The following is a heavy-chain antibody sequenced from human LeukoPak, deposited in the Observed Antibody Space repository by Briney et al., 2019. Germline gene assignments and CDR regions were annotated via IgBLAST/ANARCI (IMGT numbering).Heavy chain of an antibody. Sequence: GASVTVSCKASGYTFTSYDINWVRQATGQGLEWMGWMNPNSGNTGSAQRFQGRVTMTRDTSRSTAYMELRSLTSEDTAVYYCARGPLVRLPSSFDPWGQGTLVTVSS. CDR3: ARGPLVRLPSSFDP. CDR1: GYTFTSYD. D-gene: IGHD3-16*02. V-gene: IGHV1-8*01. J-gene: IGHJ5*02. CDR2: MNPNSGNT.